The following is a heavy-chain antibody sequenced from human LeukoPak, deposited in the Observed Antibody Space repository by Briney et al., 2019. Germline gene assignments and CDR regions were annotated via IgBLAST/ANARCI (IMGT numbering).Heavy chain of an antibody. V-gene: IGHV3-30*03. J-gene: IGHJ4*02. D-gene: IGHD2-15*01. CDR3: EGYCSGSYCSRSFDY. Sequence: PGGSLRLSCAASGFTFSSYAMHWVRQAPGKGLEWLALISSDGSNKYYADSVKGRFTISRDNSKNTVYLQMDSLRAEDTAVYYCEGYCSGSYCSRSFDYWGQGTLVTVSS. CDR1: GFTFSSYA. CDR2: ISSDGSNK.